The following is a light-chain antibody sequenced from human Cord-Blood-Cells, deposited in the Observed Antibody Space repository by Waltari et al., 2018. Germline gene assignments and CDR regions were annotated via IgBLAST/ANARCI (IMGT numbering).Light chain of an antibody. CDR1: SSDVGSYNL. CDR2: EVS. V-gene: IGLV2-23*02. CDR3: CSYAGSSTV. Sequence: QSALTQPASVSGSPGQSITISCNGTSSDVGSYNLVSWYQQHPGKAPKLMIYEVSKRPSGVSNRFSGSKSGNTASLTISGLQAEDEADYYCCSYAGSSTVFGGGTKLTVL. J-gene: IGLJ2*01.